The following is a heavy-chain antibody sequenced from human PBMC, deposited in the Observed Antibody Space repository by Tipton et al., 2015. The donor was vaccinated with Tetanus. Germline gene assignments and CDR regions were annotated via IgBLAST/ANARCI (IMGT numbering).Heavy chain of an antibody. J-gene: IGHJ4*02. CDR1: GGSISSYY. D-gene: IGHD4-17*01. V-gene: IGHV4-4*07. CDR2: IYTSGST. Sequence: TLSLTCTVSGGSISSYYWSWIRQPAGKGLEWIGRIYTSGSTNYNPSLKSRVTMSVDTSKNQFSLKLSSVTAADTAVYYCAREDQGGDYYIYFDYWGQGTLVTVSS. CDR3: AREDQGGDYYIYFDY.